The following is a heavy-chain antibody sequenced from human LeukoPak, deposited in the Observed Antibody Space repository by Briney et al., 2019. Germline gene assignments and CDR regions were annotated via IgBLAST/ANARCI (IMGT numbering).Heavy chain of an antibody. CDR2: ISGYNGNT. CDR3: ARAPNEGAFDI. D-gene: IGHD1-1*01. Sequence: ASVKVSCKASGYTFTSYGISWVRQAPGQGLEWMGWISGYNGNTNYAQKIQGRVTMTTDTSTNTAYMELSSLRSEDTAVYYCARAPNEGAFDIWGQGTMVSVSS. V-gene: IGHV1-18*01. CDR1: GYTFTSYG. J-gene: IGHJ3*02.